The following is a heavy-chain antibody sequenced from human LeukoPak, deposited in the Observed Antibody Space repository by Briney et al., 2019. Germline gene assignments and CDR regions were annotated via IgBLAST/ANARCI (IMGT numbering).Heavy chain of an antibody. CDR3: ARANFLYCSSSTCLFDY. CDR1: GYTFTDYY. D-gene: IGHD2-2*01. J-gene: IGHJ4*02. CDR2: INPNDGDT. Sequence: ASVKVSCKASGYTFTDYYVHWVRQAPGQGFEWMGWINPNDGDTNYAQKFQGRVTMTRDTSISTAHMEVSRLRFDDTAVYYCARANFLYCSSSTCLFDYWGQGTLFTVSS. V-gene: IGHV1-2*02.